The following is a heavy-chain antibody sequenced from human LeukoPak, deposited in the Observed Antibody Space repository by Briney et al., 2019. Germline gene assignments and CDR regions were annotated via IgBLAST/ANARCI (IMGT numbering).Heavy chain of an antibody. CDR1: GGSISSYY. Sequence: KPSETLSLTCTVSGGSISSYYWSWIRQPAGKGLEWIGRIYTSGSTNYNPSLKSRVTISIDTSKNQFSLKLSSVTAADTAVYYCARDLVTVTKGFDIWGQGTMVSVSS. V-gene: IGHV4-4*07. D-gene: IGHD4-17*01. CDR2: IYTSGST. J-gene: IGHJ3*02. CDR3: ARDLVTVTKGFDI.